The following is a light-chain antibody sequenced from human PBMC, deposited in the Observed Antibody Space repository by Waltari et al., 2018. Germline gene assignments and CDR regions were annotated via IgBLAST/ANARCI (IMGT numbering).Light chain of an antibody. V-gene: IGLV2-14*03. J-gene: IGLJ2*01. CDR1: SSDVGAYNY. CDR2: NVY. CDR3: GTWDDSLNGPL. Sequence: QSALTQPASVSASPGQSITISCSGTSSDVGAYNYVSWYQLHPGKVPKLIIYNVYDRPSGVSDRFSGSKSGNTASLIISKVLPEDEADYYCGTWDDSLNGPLFGGGTKVTVL.